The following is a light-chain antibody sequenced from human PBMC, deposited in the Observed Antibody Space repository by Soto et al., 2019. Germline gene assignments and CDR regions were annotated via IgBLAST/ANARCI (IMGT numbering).Light chain of an antibody. CDR3: HQYNYWPPET. Sequence: PGTLSLSLGEGATLSCRASQSVSTDLAWYQQKPGQAPRLLIFGASTRATGIPARFSGSGSGTEFILTISSLQSEDSAVYYCHQYNYWPPETFGQGTKVDIK. CDR2: GAS. J-gene: IGKJ1*01. CDR1: QSVSTD. V-gene: IGKV3-15*01.